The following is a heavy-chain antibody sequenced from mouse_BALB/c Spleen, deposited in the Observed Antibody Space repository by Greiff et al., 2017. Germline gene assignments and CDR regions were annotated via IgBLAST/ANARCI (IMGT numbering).Heavy chain of an antibody. Sequence: QVQLQQSGAELAKPGASVKMSCKASGYTFTSYWMHWVKQRPGQGLEWIGYINPSTGYTEYNQKFKDKATLTADKSSSTAYMQLSSLTSEDSAVYYCARVRDKVYGYDGFDYWGQGTTLTVSS. CDR1: GYTFTSYW. CDR3: ARVRDKVYGYDGFDY. J-gene: IGHJ2*01. CDR2: INPSTGYT. V-gene: IGHV1-7*01. D-gene: IGHD2-2*01.